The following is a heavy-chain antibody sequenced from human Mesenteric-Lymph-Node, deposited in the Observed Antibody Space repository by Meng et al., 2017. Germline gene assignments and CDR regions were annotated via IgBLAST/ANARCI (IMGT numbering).Heavy chain of an antibody. Sequence: VELAESGPGLGKPSGTLSLTCAVSGGSISSSNWWSWVRQPPGKGLEWIGEIYHSGSTNYNPSLKSRVTISVDKSKNQFSLKLSSVTAADTAVYYCASGRKYCSSTSCYGQFDYWGQGTLVTVSS. CDR1: GGSISSSNW. CDR3: ASGRKYCSSTSCYGQFDY. D-gene: IGHD2-2*01. J-gene: IGHJ4*02. V-gene: IGHV4-4*02. CDR2: IYHSGST.